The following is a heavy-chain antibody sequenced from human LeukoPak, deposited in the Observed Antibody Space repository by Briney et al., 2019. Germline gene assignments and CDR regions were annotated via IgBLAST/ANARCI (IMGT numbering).Heavy chain of an antibody. CDR2: ISYDGSNK. V-gene: IGHV3-30-3*01. Sequence: GGSLRLSCAASGFTFSSYAMHWVRQAPGKGLEWVAVISYDGSNKYYADSVKGRFTISRDNSKNTLYLQMNSLRAEDTAVYYCAKESSNFYGSGMSYFDYWGQGTLVTVSS. CDR1: GFTFSSYA. J-gene: IGHJ4*02. D-gene: IGHD3-10*01. CDR3: AKESSNFYGSGMSYFDY.